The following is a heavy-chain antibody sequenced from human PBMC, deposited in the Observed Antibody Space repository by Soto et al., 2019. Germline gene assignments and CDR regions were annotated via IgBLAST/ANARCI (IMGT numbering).Heavy chain of an antibody. V-gene: IGHV4-34*01. CDR2: INHSGST. CDR3: ARGRRITMIVVVINIPKGPFDY. J-gene: IGHJ4*02. Sequence: SETLSLTCAVYGGSFSGYYWSLIRHPPWKWLEWIGEINHSGSTNYNPSLKSRVTISVDTSKNQFSLKLSSVTAADTAVYYCARGRRITMIVVVINIPKGPFDYWGQGTLVTVSS. CDR1: GGSFSGYY. D-gene: IGHD3-22*01.